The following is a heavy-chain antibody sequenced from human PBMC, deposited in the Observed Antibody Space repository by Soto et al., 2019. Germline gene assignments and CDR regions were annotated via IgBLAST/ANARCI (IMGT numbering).Heavy chain of an antibody. Sequence: ASVKVTCKDSGGTLSSYASSWVRQAPGQRLEWMGWINAGNGNTKYSQKFQGRVTITRDTSASTAYMELSSLRSEDTAVYYCARDPGYSYGYNWGQGTLVTVSS. CDR1: GGTLSSYA. D-gene: IGHD5-18*01. CDR3: ARDPGYSYGYN. V-gene: IGHV1-3*01. CDR2: INAGNGNT. J-gene: IGHJ4*02.